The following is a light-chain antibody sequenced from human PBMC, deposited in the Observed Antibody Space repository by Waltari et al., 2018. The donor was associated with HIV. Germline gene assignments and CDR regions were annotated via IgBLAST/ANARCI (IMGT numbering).Light chain of an antibody. CDR3: SSYTSSSTLV. J-gene: IGLJ1*01. CDR1: SSAVGCYNY. V-gene: IGLV2-14*01. CDR2: EIS. Sequence: QSALTQPASVSGSPGQSITISCTGTSSAVGCYNYVSWYQQPPGKAPKLMIYEISNRPSGVSNRFSGSKSGNTASLTISGLQAEDEADYYCSSYTSSSTLVFGTGTKVTVL.